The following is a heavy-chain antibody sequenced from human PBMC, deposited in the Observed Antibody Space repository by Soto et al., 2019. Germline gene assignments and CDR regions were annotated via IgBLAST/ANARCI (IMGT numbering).Heavy chain of an antibody. V-gene: IGHV3-30-3*01. CDR2: ISYDGSNK. CDR3: ARDRGHYGGLDY. CDR1: GFTFSSYA. J-gene: IGHJ4*02. D-gene: IGHD3-10*01. Sequence: QVQLVESGGGVVQPGRSLRLSCAASGFTFSSYAMHWVRQAPGKGLEWVAVISYDGSNKYYADSVKGRFTISRDNSKNTLYLQMNSLRAEDTAVYYCARDRGHYGGLDYWGQGTLVTVSS.